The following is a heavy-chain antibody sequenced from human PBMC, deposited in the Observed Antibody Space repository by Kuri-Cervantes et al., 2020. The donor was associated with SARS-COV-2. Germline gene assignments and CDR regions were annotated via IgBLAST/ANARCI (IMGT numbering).Heavy chain of an antibody. Sequence: GSLRLSCAFYGESFSGYYWNWIRQTPGKGLEWIGEVNHRGSTNYNPSLKSRVTISVDTSKNQFSLKLSSVTAADTAVYYCARAYGFLRYIYYMDVWGRGTTVTVSS. J-gene: IGHJ6*03. D-gene: IGHD4-17*01. CDR1: GESFSGYY. V-gene: IGHV4-34*01. CDR3: ARAYGFLRYIYYMDV. CDR2: VNHRGST.